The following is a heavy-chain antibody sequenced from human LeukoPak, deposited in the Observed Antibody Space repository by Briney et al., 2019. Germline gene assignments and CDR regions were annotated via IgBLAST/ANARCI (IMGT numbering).Heavy chain of an antibody. Sequence: GGSLRLSCAASGFTFSSYSMNWVRQAPGKGLEWVSSITSSSTYIYYADSVKGRFTISRDNAKNSLYLQMNSLRAEDTAVYYCARDLMYVGSYYPPHWGQGTLVTVSS. CDR2: ITSSSTYI. CDR3: ARDLMYVGSYYPPH. D-gene: IGHD1-26*01. J-gene: IGHJ4*02. CDR1: GFTFSSYS. V-gene: IGHV3-21*01.